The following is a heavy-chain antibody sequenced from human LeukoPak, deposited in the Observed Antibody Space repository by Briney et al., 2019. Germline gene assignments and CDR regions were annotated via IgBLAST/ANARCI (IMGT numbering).Heavy chain of an antibody. D-gene: IGHD6-19*01. V-gene: IGHV4-61*01. CDR2: IYYSGST. J-gene: IGHJ4*02. Sequence: SETLSLTCTVSGGSVSSGRYYWSWIRQPPGKGLEWIGYIYYSGSTNYNPSLKSRVTISVDTSKNQFSLKLSSVTAADTAVYYCASHSIAVAGALEYWGQGTLVTVSS. CDR3: ASHSIAVAGALEY. CDR1: GGSVSSGRYY.